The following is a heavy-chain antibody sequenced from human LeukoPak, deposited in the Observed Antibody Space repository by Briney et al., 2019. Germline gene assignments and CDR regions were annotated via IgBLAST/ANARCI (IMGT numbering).Heavy chain of an antibody. CDR3: ARERTAARNWFDP. D-gene: IGHD6-6*01. CDR1: GGSISSSNW. V-gene: IGHV4-4*02. CDR2: IYHSGST. Sequence: SETLSLTCAVSGGSISSSNWWSWVRQPPGKGLEWIGEIYHSGSTNYNPSLKSRVTISVDKSKNQFSLKLSSVTAADTAVYYCARERTAARNWFDPWGQGTLVTVPS. J-gene: IGHJ5*02.